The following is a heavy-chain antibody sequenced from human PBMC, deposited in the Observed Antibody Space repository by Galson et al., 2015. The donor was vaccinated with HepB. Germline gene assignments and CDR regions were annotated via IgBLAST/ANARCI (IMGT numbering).Heavy chain of an antibody. V-gene: IGHV4-39*07. CDR3: ARRGSIAPPPYWFDP. J-gene: IGHJ5*02. CDR1: GGSISRNNYY. CDR2: IYYSGNTYNGIT. Sequence: ETLSLTCTVSGGSISRNNYYWGWIRQPPGEGLEWIGSIYYSGNTYNGITYYNPSLKSRVTISVDTSKNQFSSELTSVTAADTAVYYCARRGSIAPPPYWFDPWGQGILVTVSS. D-gene: IGHD6-6*01.